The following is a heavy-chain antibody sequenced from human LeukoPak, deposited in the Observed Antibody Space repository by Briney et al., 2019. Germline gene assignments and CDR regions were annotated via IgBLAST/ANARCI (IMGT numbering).Heavy chain of an antibody. Sequence: GGSLRLSCAASGFTFSSYGMHWVRQAPGKGLEWAAVIWHDGNNKYYADSVKGRFTISRDNSKNPLYLQMNTLRAEDTAVYYCARGPGSSVYASAIDYWGQGTLVTVSS. D-gene: IGHD2-8*01. CDR3: ARGPGSSVYASAIDY. V-gene: IGHV3-33*01. J-gene: IGHJ4*02. CDR2: IWHDGNNK. CDR1: GFTFSSYG.